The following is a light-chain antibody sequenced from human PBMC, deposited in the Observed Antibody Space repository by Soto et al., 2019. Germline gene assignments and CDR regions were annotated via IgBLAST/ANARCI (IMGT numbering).Light chain of an antibody. CDR2: DVN. CDR3: SSYKSSSTLPYV. Sequence: QSALTQPASVSGSPGQSITISCTGTSSDVGGYNLVSWYQQYPDKAPKLMIFDVNTRPSVVSNRFSGSKSGNTASLTISGLQAEDEADYYCSSYKSSSTLPYVFGTGTKVTVL. CDR1: SSDVGGYNL. J-gene: IGLJ1*01. V-gene: IGLV2-14*01.